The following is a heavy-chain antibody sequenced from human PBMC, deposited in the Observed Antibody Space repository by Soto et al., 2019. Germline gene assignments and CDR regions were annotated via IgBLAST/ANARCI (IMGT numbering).Heavy chain of an antibody. V-gene: IGHV3-49*03. CDR2: IRSKAYGGTT. Sequence: GGSRRLSCTASGFTIGDYAMNWFRQAPGKGLEWVGFIRSKAYGGTTEYAASVKGRFTISRDDSKSIAYLQMNSLKTEDTAVYYCTTYYDFWSGYLGSRLAFDIWGQGTMVTVSS. D-gene: IGHD3-3*01. J-gene: IGHJ3*02. CDR1: GFTIGDYA. CDR3: TTYYDFWSGYLGSRLAFDI.